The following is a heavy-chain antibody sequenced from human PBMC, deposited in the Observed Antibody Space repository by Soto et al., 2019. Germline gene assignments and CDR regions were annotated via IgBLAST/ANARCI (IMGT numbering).Heavy chain of an antibody. V-gene: IGHV1-69*12. D-gene: IGHD2-15*01. Sequence: QVQLVQSGAEVKKPGSSVKVSCKASGGTFNSYAISWVRQAPGQGLEWMGGIIPIFGTANYAQKFQGRVTIAADESTRTAYMELSSLISEDTAVYYCARGGYCSGGSCYPHWYFDLWGRGTLVTVSS. CDR2: IIPIFGTA. CDR1: GGTFNSYA. CDR3: ARGGYCSGGSCYPHWYFDL. J-gene: IGHJ2*01.